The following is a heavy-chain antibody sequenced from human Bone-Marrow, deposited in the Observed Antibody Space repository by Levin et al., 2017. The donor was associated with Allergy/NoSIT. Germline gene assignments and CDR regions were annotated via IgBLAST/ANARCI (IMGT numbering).Heavy chain of an antibody. V-gene: IGHV3-66*02. J-gene: IGHJ6*03. D-gene: IGHD3-10*01. Sequence: GESLKISCEASGFTVSHNYMSWVRQAPGKGLEWVSVFYSDGTTYYAESVKGRFTISRDTSKNTLSLEMNSLRPEDTAVYYCARDPSGYYYASGSYSYYYYYMDVWGKGTTVTVSS. CDR3: ARDPSGYYYASGSYSYYYYYMDV. CDR1: GFTVSHNY. CDR2: FYSDGTT.